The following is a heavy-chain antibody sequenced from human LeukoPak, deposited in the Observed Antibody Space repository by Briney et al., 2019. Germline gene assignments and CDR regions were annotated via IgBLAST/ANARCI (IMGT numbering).Heavy chain of an antibody. D-gene: IGHD3-10*01. Sequence: GGSLRLSCAASGFTFDDYAMHWVRQAPGKGLEWVSLISGDGGSTYYADSVKGRFTISRDDSRGMVYLQMNSLSAEDTAVYYCARSGLATCHYWGQGTLVTVSS. CDR3: ARSGLATCHY. CDR1: GFTFDDYA. V-gene: IGHV3-43*02. CDR2: ISGDGGST. J-gene: IGHJ4*02.